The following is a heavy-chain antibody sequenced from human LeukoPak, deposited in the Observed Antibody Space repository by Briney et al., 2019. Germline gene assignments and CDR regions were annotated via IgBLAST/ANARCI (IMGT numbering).Heavy chain of an antibody. CDR3: ASEYCGGDCYSFAFDI. D-gene: IGHD2-21*02. CDR1: GFTFSSYS. Sequence: PGGSLRLSCAASGFTFSSYSMNWVRQAPGKGPEWVSYISSSSSTIYYADSVKGRFTISRDNAKNSLYLQMNSLRDEDTAVYYCASEYCGGDCYSFAFDIWGQGTMVTVSS. V-gene: IGHV3-48*02. J-gene: IGHJ3*02. CDR2: ISSSSSTI.